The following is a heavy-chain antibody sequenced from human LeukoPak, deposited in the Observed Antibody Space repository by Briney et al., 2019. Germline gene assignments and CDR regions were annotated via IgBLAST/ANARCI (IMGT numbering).Heavy chain of an antibody. D-gene: IGHD5-18*01. CDR3: ASPIQLWSDDAFDI. V-gene: IGHV1-18*01. J-gene: IGHJ3*02. Sequence: ASVKVSCKASGYTFTSYGISWVRQAPGQGLEWMGWISAYNGNTNYAQKLQGRVTMTTDTSTSTAYMELRSLRSDDTAVYYCASPIQLWSDDAFDIWGQGTMVTVSS. CDR1: GYTFTSYG. CDR2: ISAYNGNT.